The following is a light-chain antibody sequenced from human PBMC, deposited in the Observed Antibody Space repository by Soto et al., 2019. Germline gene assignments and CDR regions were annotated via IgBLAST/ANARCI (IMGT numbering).Light chain of an antibody. J-gene: IGKJ2*01. Sequence: EIVLTQSPGTLSLSPGERATLSCRASQSVSNSYLAWYQQKPGQAPRLLIYGASSRATGIPDRFSGSGSGTDFNLTISRLEPEDFAVYYCQQYGSSPRTFGQGTKLEIK. CDR2: GAS. CDR3: QQYGSSPRT. CDR1: QSVSNSY. V-gene: IGKV3-20*01.